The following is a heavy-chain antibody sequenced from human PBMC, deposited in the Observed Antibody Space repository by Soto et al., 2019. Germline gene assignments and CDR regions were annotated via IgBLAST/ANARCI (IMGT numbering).Heavy chain of an antibody. J-gene: IGHJ5*02. Sequence: QVQLVQSGAEVKKPGSSVKVSCKASGGTFSSYAISWVRQAPGQGLEWMGGIIPIFGTANYAQKFQGRVTITADESTSTAYMELSSLRSEDTAVYYCAREYDSSGYYSGGLYGWFDPWGQGTLVTVSS. CDR2: IIPIFGTA. CDR1: GGTFSSYA. D-gene: IGHD3-22*01. CDR3: AREYDSSGYYSGGLYGWFDP. V-gene: IGHV1-69*01.